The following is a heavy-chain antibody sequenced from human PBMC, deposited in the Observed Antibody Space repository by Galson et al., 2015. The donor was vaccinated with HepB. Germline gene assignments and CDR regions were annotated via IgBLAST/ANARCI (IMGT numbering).Heavy chain of an antibody. V-gene: IGHV3-30*18. CDR3: AKALGIRGWFDP. Sequence: SLRLSGADSGFTLSSHGLHWVRQAPGKGLEWVAVISYDGSNKYYADSVKGRFTLSRDNSKNTLYLQMNSLSAEDTAVYYCAKALGIRGWFDPWGQGTLVTVSS. J-gene: IGHJ5*02. D-gene: IGHD7-27*01. CDR1: GFTLSSHG. CDR2: ISYDGSNK.